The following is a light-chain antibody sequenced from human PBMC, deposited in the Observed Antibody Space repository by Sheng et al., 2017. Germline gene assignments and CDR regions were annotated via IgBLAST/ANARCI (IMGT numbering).Light chain of an antibody. J-gene: IGKJ1*01. CDR2: AAS. V-gene: IGKV1-39*01. CDR3: QQSYSSPWT. CDR1: DGISRF. Sequence: DIQMTQSPSSLSASVGDRVTITCRASDGISRFLHWYQQKPGEAPKLLIHAASNLESGVPSRFSGSGSGTDFTLTITNLQPEDFAVYHCQQSYSSPWTFGQGTRVDIK.